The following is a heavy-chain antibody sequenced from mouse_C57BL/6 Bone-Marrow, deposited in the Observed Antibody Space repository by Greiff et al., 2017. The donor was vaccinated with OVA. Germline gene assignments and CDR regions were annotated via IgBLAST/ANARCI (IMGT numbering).Heavy chain of an antibody. CDR3: TTYRY. V-gene: IGHV14-4*01. CDR1: SFNIKDDY. J-gene: IGHJ2*01. CDR2: IDPENGDT. Sequence: EVQLQQSGAELVRPGASVKLSCTASSFNIKDDYMHWVKERPEQGLEWIGWIDPENGDTEYASKFQGKATITADTSSKTVYLHLSSLTSEDTAVYYCTTYRYWGQGTTLTVSS.